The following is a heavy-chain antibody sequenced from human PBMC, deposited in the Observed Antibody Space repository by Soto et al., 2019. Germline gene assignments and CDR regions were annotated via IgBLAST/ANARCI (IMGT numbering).Heavy chain of an antibody. CDR3: ATYDFWSGYYAFDI. CDR1: GYTLTELS. V-gene: IGHV1-24*01. J-gene: IGHJ3*02. Sequence: ASVKVSCKVSGYTLTELSMHWVRQAPGKGLEWMGGFDPEDGDTIYAQKFQGRVTMTEDTSTDTAYMELSSLRSEDTAVYYCATYDFWSGYYAFDILGQGTMVTVSS. CDR2: FDPEDGDT. D-gene: IGHD3-3*01.